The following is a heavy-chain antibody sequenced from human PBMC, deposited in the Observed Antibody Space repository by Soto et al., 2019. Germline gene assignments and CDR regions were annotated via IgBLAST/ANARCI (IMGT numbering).Heavy chain of an antibody. V-gene: IGHV1-18*04. D-gene: IGHD1-20*01. J-gene: IGHJ6*02. Sequence: QIQLVQSGAEVKKPGASVKVSCKASGYSFTSYGISWVRQAPGQGLEWMGCISAYNGNTNYEQKFQGRVAMTTDTSTNTAYLERRSLRSDDAAVYYCARDPPITVSLRGAPLMAVWGQGTTVTVSS. CDR3: ARDPPITVSLRGAPLMAV. CDR2: ISAYNGNT. CDR1: GYSFTSYG.